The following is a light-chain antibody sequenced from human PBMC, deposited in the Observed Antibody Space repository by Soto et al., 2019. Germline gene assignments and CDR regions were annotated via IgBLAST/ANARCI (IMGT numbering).Light chain of an antibody. V-gene: IGLV1-47*01. CDR2: RNN. CDR3: AALDDSLRGYV. Sequence: QPVLTQPPSASGTPGQRVTISCSGSSSNIGSNYVYWYQQLPGTAPKLLIYRNNQRPSGVPDRFSGSKSGTSASLAISGLRSEDEADYYCAALDDSLRGYVFGTGTKLTVL. CDR1: SSNIGSNY. J-gene: IGLJ1*01.